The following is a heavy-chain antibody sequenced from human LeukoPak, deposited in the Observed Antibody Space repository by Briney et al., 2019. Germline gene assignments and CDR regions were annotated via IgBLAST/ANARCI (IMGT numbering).Heavy chain of an antibody. CDR2: KYYSGSA. CDR3: ATPYCSSLSCLDVFNM. CDR1: GVSVSDGRYY. Sequence: SQTLSLTCSVSGVSVSDGRYYWTWIRHHPGKGLEWIGYKYYSGSAKYNPSLKSRLTISIDTSKNQFSLQLSSVTAADTATYYCATPYCSSLSCLDVFNMWGQGTRVTVSS. D-gene: IGHD2-2*01. V-gene: IGHV4-31*03. J-gene: IGHJ3*02.